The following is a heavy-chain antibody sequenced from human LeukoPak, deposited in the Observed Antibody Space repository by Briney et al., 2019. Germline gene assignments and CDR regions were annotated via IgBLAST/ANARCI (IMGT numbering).Heavy chain of an antibody. D-gene: IGHD6-6*01. V-gene: IGHV4-61*02. CDR1: GGSISSGSYY. CDR2: IYTSGST. CDR3: ASGPSYSSSSDYYYYYMDV. Sequence: SETLSLTCTVSGGSISSGSYYWSWIRQPAGKGLEWIGRIYTSGSTNYNPSLKSRVTISVDTSKNQFSLKLSSVTAADTAVYYCASGPSYSSSSDYYYYYMDVWGKGTTVTVSS. J-gene: IGHJ6*03.